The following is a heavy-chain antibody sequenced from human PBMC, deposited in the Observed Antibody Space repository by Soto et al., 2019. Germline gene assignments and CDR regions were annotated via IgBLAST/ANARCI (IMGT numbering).Heavy chain of an antibody. V-gene: IGHV4-34*01. J-gene: IGHJ4*02. CDR3: ARGRPGVRGIRFDS. CDR1: DGSFSDFY. D-gene: IGHD3-10*01. Sequence: QVHLQQWGAGLLKHSETLSLTCAVYDGSFSDFYWSWIRQPPGKGLELIGEINHSGATNYNPSLKSRVPISVDTSKNQFSLKVNSVTAADTAVFYCARGRPGVRGIRFDSWGQGTLVTVSS. CDR2: INHSGAT.